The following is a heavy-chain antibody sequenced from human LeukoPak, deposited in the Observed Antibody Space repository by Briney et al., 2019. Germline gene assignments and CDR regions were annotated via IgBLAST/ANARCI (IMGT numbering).Heavy chain of an antibody. CDR2: ISGNGNDK. Sequence: GGSLRLSCAASGFTFSDYYMTWIRQAPGKGLEWVSYISGNGNDKYYADSVKGRFTISRDNAKNSLYLQMNSMRDEDTAVYYCANTQSSVDCILGCWGQGTLVTVSS. CDR3: ANTQSSVDCILGC. V-gene: IGHV3-11*04. D-gene: IGHD3/OR15-3a*01. J-gene: IGHJ4*02. CDR1: GFTFSDYY.